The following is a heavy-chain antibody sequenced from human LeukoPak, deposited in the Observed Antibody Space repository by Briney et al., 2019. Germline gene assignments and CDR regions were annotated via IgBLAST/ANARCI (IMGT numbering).Heavy chain of an antibody. V-gene: IGHV4-59*01. D-gene: IGHD3-22*01. Sequence: PSETLSLTCTVSGGSISSFSWSWIRQPPGKGLECIGYISYSGTIDYSPSLKSRVTISADMSKNQFSLNLSSVTAADTAVYYCARGRSHYYDSSGYYRQNAFDIWGQGTMVTVYS. CDR2: ISYSGTI. J-gene: IGHJ3*02. CDR1: GGSISSFS. CDR3: ARGRSHYYDSSGYYRQNAFDI.